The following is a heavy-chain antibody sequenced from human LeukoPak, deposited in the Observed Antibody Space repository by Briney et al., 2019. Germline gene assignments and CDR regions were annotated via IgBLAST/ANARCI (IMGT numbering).Heavy chain of an antibody. V-gene: IGHV4-4*02. Sequence: SGTLSLTCAVSGGSISSSNWWSWVRQPPGKGLEWIGEIYHSGSTNCNPSLKSRVTISVDKSKNQFSLKLSSVTAADTAVYYCASYGSGSYYGYKNYFDYWGQGTLVTVSS. CDR2: IYHSGST. CDR1: GGSISSSNW. D-gene: IGHD3-10*01. J-gene: IGHJ4*02. CDR3: ASYGSGSYYGYKNYFDY.